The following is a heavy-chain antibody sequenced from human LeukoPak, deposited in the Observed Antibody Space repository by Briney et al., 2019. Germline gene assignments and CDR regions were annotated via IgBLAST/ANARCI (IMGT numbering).Heavy chain of an antibody. CDR3: AREGPFSGSYSVDY. V-gene: IGHV4-39*07. CDR2: IYYSGST. CDR1: GGSISSSSYY. D-gene: IGHD1-26*01. Sequence: SETLSLTRTVSGGSISSSSYYWGWIRQPPGKGLEWIGSIYYSGSTYYNPSLKSRVTISVDTSKNQFSLKLSSVTAADTAVYYCAREGPFSGSYSVDYWGQGTLVTVSS. J-gene: IGHJ4*02.